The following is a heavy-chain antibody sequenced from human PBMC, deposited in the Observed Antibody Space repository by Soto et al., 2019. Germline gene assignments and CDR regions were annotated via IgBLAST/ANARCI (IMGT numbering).Heavy chain of an antibody. Sequence: QVQLQESGPGLVKPSGTLSLTCAVSGGSISSSNXXSWVRQPPGKGLEWIGEIYHSGSTNYNPSLKSRVTISVDKXXXXFSXXXXXXXXXXXXXXXXXXXXXSGGXCSSSFGWFDPWGQGTLVTVSS. V-gene: IGHV4-4*02. CDR2: IYHSGST. D-gene: IGHD2-15*01. CDR1: GGSISSSNX. J-gene: IGHJ5*02. CDR3: XXXXXSGGXCSSSFGWFDP.